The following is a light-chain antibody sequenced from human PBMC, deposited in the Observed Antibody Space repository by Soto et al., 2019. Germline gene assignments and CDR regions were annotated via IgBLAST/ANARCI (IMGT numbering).Light chain of an antibody. CDR3: QQLNSYPLT. CDR1: QSISSW. V-gene: IGKV1-5*01. CDR2: DAS. J-gene: IGKJ5*01. Sequence: DIQMTQSPSTLSASVGDRVTITCRASQSISSWLAWYQQKPGKAPKLLIYDASSLESGVPSRFSGSGSGTEFTLTISSLQPDDFATYYCQQLNSYPLTFGPGTRLEIK.